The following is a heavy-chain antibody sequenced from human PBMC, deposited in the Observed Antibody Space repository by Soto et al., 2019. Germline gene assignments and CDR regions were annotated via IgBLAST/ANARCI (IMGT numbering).Heavy chain of an antibody. CDR1: GYTFTSYA. D-gene: IGHD2-21*02. CDR3: ARAWVVVTAPDY. V-gene: IGHV1-3*01. Sequence: GASVKVSCKASGYTFTSYAMHWVRQAPGQRLEWMGWINAGNGNTKYSQKFQGRVTITRDTSASTACMELSSLRSEDTAVYYCARAWVVVTAPDYWGQGTLVTVSS. J-gene: IGHJ4*02. CDR2: INAGNGNT.